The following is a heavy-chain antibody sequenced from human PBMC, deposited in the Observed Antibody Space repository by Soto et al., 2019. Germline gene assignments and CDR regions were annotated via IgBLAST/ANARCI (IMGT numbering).Heavy chain of an antibody. CDR3: ARIGYYDYGRDV. CDR1: GFSLSNARMG. Sequence: QVTLKESGPVLVKPTEPLTLTCTVSGFSLSNARMGVSWIRQPPGKALEWLAHIFSNDEKSYSTSLKRRLTISKDISQSQVVLTMTNIYPVDTATCYCARIGYYDYGRDVWGQGTTVTVSS. J-gene: IGHJ6*02. V-gene: IGHV2-26*01. CDR2: IFSNDEK.